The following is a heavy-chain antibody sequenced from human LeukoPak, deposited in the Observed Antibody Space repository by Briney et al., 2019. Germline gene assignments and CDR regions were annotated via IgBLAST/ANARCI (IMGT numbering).Heavy chain of an antibody. CDR1: GFTFDDYA. V-gene: IGHV3-9*01. CDR3: AKDQAATGFDY. CDR2: ISWNSGSI. Sequence: PGRSLRLSCAASGFTFDDYAMHWVRQAPGKGLEWVSGISWNSGSIGYADSVKGRFTISRDNAKNSLYLQMNSLRAEDTALYSCAKDQAATGFDYWGQGTLVTVSS. D-gene: IGHD2-15*01. J-gene: IGHJ4*02.